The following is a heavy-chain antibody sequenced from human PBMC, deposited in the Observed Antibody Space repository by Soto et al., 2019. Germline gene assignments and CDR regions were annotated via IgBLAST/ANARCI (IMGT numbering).Heavy chain of an antibody. CDR3: ARAGCDGGRCYTLVGLRYGMDV. V-gene: IGHV3-30-3*01. CDR1: GFTFSSYA. Sequence: QVQLVESGGGVVQPGRFLRLSCAASGFTFSSYAMYWVRQAPGKGLEWVTVISYDGSNKYYADSVKGRFTISRDNSKNTLYLQMNSLRAEDTAVYYCARAGCDGGRCYTLVGLRYGMDVWGQGTTVTVSS. J-gene: IGHJ6*02. CDR2: ISYDGSNK. D-gene: IGHD2-15*01.